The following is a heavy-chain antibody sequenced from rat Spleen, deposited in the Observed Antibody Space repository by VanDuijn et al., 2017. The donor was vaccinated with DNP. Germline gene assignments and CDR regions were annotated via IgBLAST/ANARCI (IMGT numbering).Heavy chain of an antibody. CDR1: GSSITSNY. Sequence: EVQLQESGSGLVKPSQSLSLTCSVTGSSITSNYWGWIRKFPGNKLEYIGHISYSGSTNYNPALKSRLSITRDTSNNHFFLHLNSVTTEDTATYYCARWSRYFDYWGQGVMVTVSS. D-gene: IGHD2-7*01. CDR2: ISYSGST. CDR3: ARWSRYFDY. V-gene: IGHV3-1*01. J-gene: IGHJ2*01.